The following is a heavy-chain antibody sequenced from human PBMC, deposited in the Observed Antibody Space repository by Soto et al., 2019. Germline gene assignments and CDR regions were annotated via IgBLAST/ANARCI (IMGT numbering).Heavy chain of an antibody. Sequence: QLQLQESGPGLVKPSETLSLTCTVSGGSISSSSYYWGWIRQPPGKGLEWVGSIYYSGSTYYNPSLKSQVTISVDTSKNQFSLKLSSVTAADTAVYYCARPGNYGSGSYLYYLDYWGQGTLVTVSS. D-gene: IGHD3-10*01. J-gene: IGHJ4*02. CDR2: IYYSGST. CDR1: GGSISSSSYY. V-gene: IGHV4-39*01. CDR3: ARPGNYGSGSYLYYLDY.